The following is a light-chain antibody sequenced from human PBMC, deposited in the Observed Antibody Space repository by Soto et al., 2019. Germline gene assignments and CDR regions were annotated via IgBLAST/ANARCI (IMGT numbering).Light chain of an antibody. Sequence: EIVWTQSPATLSLSPGERATLSCRASQSVSSYLAWYQQKPGQAPRLLIYDASNRATGIPARFSGSGSGTDFTLTISSLEPEDFAVYYCQQRSTFGQGTRLEIK. CDR2: DAS. J-gene: IGKJ5*01. V-gene: IGKV3-11*01. CDR3: QQRST. CDR1: QSVSSY.